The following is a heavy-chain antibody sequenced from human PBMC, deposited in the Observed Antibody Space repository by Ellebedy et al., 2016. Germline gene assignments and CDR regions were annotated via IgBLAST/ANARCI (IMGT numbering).Heavy chain of an antibody. J-gene: IGHJ4*02. D-gene: IGHD1-26*01. CDR2: SNSDGTVT. CDR1: GFTFSGYW. CDR3: ARVLAGVGPGQDSFDY. Sequence: GESLKISXAASGFTFSGYWMHWVRQAPGKGLVWVSRSNSDGTVTAYADSVKGRFTISKDNAKNTLFLHMNSLRAEDTAVYYCARVLAGVGPGQDSFDYWGQGILVTVSS. V-gene: IGHV3-74*01.